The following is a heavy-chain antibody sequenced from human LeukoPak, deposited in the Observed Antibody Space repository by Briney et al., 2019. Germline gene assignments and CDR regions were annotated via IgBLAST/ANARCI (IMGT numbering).Heavy chain of an antibody. Sequence: SETLSLTCTVSGDSISSYYWSWIRQPPGKELEWIGCIFSSGSTNYKPTLKSRVSISVDTSKKQFSLELSSVTAAGTAVYYCARGVSGFSRIFDYWGQGTLVTVSS. CDR2: IFSSGST. D-gene: IGHD2-15*01. CDR1: GDSISSYY. V-gene: IGHV4-59*01. J-gene: IGHJ4*02. CDR3: ARGVSGFSRIFDY.